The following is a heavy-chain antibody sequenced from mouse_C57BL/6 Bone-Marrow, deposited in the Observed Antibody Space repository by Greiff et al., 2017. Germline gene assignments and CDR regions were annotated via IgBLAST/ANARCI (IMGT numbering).Heavy chain of an antibody. Sequence: VQLQQPGTELVKPGSSVQLSCKASGYTFTSYRMHLVKPSPGQGLEWIGNINPSNGGTNYNEKFKSKATLTVDKSSSTAYMQLSSLTSEDSAVYYCARWAYDDDNYWGQGTTLTVSS. V-gene: IGHV1-53*01. D-gene: IGHD2-4*01. CDR1: GYTFTSYR. J-gene: IGHJ2*01. CDR2: INPSNGGT. CDR3: ARWAYDDDNY.